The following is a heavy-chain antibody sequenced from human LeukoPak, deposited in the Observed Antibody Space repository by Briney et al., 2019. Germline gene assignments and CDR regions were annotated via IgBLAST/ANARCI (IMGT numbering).Heavy chain of an antibody. Sequence: SETLSLTCTVSGGSLSSYYWNWIRQPAGKGLEWIGRIYASASTNYNPSLKSRVSMSVDESKNQFSLRLSSVTAADTAVYYCARCLTGPTYYYYMGVWGKGTTVTVSS. J-gene: IGHJ6*03. CDR1: GGSLSSYY. CDR3: ARCLTGPTYYYYMGV. CDR2: IYASAST. D-gene: IGHD3-9*01. V-gene: IGHV4-4*07.